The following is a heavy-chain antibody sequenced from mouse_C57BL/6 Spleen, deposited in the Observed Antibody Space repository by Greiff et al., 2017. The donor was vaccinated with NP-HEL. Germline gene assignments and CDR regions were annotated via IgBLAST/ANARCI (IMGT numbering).Heavy chain of an antibody. J-gene: IGHJ4*01. CDR2: ISSGSSTI. Sequence: EVMLVESGGGLVKPGGSLKLSCAASGFTFSDYGMHWVRQAPEKGLEWVAYISSGSSTIYYADTVKGRFTISRDNAKNTLFLQMTSLRSEDTAMYYCARLRRDYYAMDYWGQGTSVTVSS. D-gene: IGHD2-4*01. CDR1: GFTFSDYG. CDR3: ARLRRDYYAMDY. V-gene: IGHV5-17*01.